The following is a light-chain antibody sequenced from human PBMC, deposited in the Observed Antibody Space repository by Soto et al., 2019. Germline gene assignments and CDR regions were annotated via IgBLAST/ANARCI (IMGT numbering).Light chain of an antibody. V-gene: IGLV2-23*02. J-gene: IGLJ1*01. CDR2: EVN. CDR3: CACGGRPPYV. Sequence: QSVLTQPASVSGAPGQTITISCTGTSSNVGSYKLVSWYQQHPGKAPKLMIFEVNKRPSGVSNRFSGSKSGNTASLTISGVKVEDEADCYCCACGGRPPYVFGTGTKLTVL. CDR1: SSNVGSYKL.